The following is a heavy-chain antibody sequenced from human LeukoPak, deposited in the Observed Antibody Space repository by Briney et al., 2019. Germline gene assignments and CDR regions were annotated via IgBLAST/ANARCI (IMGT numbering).Heavy chain of an antibody. V-gene: IGHV1-46*01. CDR3: ARDALYYYGSGSYYNHYYYYYMDV. D-gene: IGHD3-10*01. J-gene: IGHJ6*03. CDR2: INPSGGST. Sequence: ASVKVSCKASGYTFTSYYMHWVRQAPGQGLEWMGIINPSGGSTSYAQKFQGRVTMTRDTSTSTVYTELSSLRSEDTAVYYCARDALYYYGSGSYYNHYYYYYMDVWGKGTTVTVSS. CDR1: GYTFTSYY.